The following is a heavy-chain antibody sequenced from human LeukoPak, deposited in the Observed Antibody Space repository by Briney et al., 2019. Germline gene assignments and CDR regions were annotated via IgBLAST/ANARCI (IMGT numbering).Heavy chain of an antibody. CDR2: IYHSGST. J-gene: IGHJ3*02. V-gene: IGHV4-34*01. CDR1: GGSFSGYY. CDR3: ARVEVGATPSAFDI. D-gene: IGHD1-26*01. Sequence: PSETLSLTCAVYGGSFSGYYWSWIRQPPGKGLEWIGYIYHSGSTYYNPSLKSRVTISVDRSKNQFSLKLSSVTAADTAVYYCARVEVGATPSAFDIWGQGTMVTVSS.